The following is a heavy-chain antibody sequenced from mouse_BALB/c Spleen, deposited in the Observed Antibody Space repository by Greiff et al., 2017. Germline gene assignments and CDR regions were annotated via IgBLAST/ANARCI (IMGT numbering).Heavy chain of an antibody. Sequence: VQLKQPGAELVKPGASVKLSCKASGYTFTSYYMYWVKQRPGQGLEWIGGINPSNGGTNFNEKFKSKATLTVDKSSSTAYMQLSSLTSEDSAVYYCTRKRYDGSWFAYWGQGTLVTVSA. D-gene: IGHD2-14*01. CDR2: INPSNGGT. J-gene: IGHJ3*01. V-gene: IGHV1S81*02. CDR1: GYTFTSYY. CDR3: TRKRYDGSWFAY.